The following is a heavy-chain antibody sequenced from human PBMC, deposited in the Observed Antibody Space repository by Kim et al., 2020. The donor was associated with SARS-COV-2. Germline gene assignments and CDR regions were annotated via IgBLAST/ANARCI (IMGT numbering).Heavy chain of an antibody. Sequence: SVKVSCKASGGTFSSYAISWVRQAPGQGLEWMGGIIPIFGTANYAQKFHGRVTITADESSSTAYMELSSLRSEDTAVYYCARGYDYVWGSYRKPGWYFDLWGRGTLVTVSS. CDR3: ARGYDYVWGSYRKPGWYFDL. CDR1: GGTFSSYA. V-gene: IGHV1-69*13. D-gene: IGHD3-16*02. CDR2: IIPIFGTA. J-gene: IGHJ2*01.